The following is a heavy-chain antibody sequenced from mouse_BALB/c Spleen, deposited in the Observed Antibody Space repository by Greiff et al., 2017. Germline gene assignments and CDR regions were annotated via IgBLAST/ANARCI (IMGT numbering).Heavy chain of an antibody. Sequence: VKLMESGPGLVAPSQSLSITCTVSGFSLTGYGVNWVRQPPGKGLEWLGMIWGDGSTDYNSALKSRLSISKDNSKSQVFLKMNSLQTDDTARYYCARAYYGNGGYFDVWGAGTTVTVSS. V-gene: IGHV2-6-7*01. D-gene: IGHD2-10*01. J-gene: IGHJ1*01. CDR2: IWGDGST. CDR1: GFSLTGYG. CDR3: ARAYYGNGGYFDV.